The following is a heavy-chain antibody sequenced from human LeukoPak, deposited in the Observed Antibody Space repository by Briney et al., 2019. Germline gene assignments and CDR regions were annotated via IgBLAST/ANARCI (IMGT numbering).Heavy chain of an antibody. J-gene: IGHJ4*02. CDR3: ARDRGTIFGVDPYFDY. Sequence: GRSLRLSCAASGFTFDDYAMHWVRQAPGKGLEWVSGISWNSGSIGYADSVKGRFTISRDNAKNSLYLQMNSLRAEDTAVYYCARDRGTIFGVDPYFDYWGQGTLVTVSS. CDR1: GFTFDDYA. D-gene: IGHD3-3*01. CDR2: ISWNSGSI. V-gene: IGHV3-9*01.